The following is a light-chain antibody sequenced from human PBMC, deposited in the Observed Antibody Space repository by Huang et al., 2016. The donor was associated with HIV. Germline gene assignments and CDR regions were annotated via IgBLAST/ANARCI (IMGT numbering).Light chain of an antibody. Sequence: DIVLSQSPLSLPVTPGEPASISFRSSQSLLNSNGYNYLDWFLQKTGQSPHLLIHLGCRRASGVPNRFSGSGSGTDFTLKISRVEAEDVGVYYCMQALQTPFTFGPGTKVDVK. V-gene: IGKV2-28*01. CDR3: MQALQTPFT. CDR1: QSLLNSNGYNY. J-gene: IGKJ3*01. CDR2: LGC.